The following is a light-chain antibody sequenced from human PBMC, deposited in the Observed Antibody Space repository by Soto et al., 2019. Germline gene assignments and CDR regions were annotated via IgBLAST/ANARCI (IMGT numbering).Light chain of an antibody. Sequence: QAVVTQPASVSGSPGQSITIFCTGTSSDVGTYNLVSWYQHHPGTAPKLLIFEVTKRPSGVSNRFSGSKSGNTASLTVSGLQTADEAHYFCCSYVRSGTLIFGGGTKLTVL. J-gene: IGLJ2*01. CDR2: EVT. CDR1: SSDVGTYNL. CDR3: CSYVRSGTLI. V-gene: IGLV2-23*02.